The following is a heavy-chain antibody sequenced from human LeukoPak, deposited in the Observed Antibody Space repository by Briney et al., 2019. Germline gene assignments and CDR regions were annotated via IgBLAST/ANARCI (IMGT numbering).Heavy chain of an antibody. CDR2: IFYSGST. D-gene: IGHD6-13*01. J-gene: IGHJ2*01. CDR1: GFMFDDYG. Sequence: GSLRLSCAASGFMFDDYGMSWIRQPPGKGLEWIGYIFYSGSTNYNPSLKSRVTISVDTSKNQFSLKLSSVTAADTAVYYCARVYYSNSYDYWYFDLWGRGTLVTVSS. V-gene: IGHV4-59*01. CDR3: ARVYYSNSYDYWYFDL.